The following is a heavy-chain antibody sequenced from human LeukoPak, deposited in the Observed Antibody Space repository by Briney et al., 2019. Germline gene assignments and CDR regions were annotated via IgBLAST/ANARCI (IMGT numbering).Heavy chain of an antibody. J-gene: IGHJ6*02. CDR2: IYYSGST. V-gene: IGHV4-59*01. CDR1: GGPISSYY. D-gene: IGHD3-9*01. Sequence: SETLSLTCTVSGGPISSYYWSWIRQPPGKGLEWIGYIYYSGSTNYNPSLKSRVTISVDTSKNQFSLKLSSVTAADTAVYYCARDALAYDILTGYCQPRNGMDVWGQGTTVTVSS. CDR3: ARDALAYDILTGYCQPRNGMDV.